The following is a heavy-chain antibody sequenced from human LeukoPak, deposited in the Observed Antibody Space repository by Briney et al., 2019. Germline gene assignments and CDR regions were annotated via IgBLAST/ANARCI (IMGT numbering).Heavy chain of an antibody. CDR3: AREVVAAMQDKWFDP. J-gene: IGHJ5*02. Sequence: SETLSLTCTVSGGSISSGGYYWSWIRQHPGKGLEWIGYIYYSGSTYYNPSLKSRVTISVDTSKNQFSLKLSSVTAADTAVYYCAREVVAAMQDKWFDPWGQGTLVTVSS. CDR2: IYYSGST. V-gene: IGHV4-31*03. D-gene: IGHD2-15*01. CDR1: GGSISSGGYY.